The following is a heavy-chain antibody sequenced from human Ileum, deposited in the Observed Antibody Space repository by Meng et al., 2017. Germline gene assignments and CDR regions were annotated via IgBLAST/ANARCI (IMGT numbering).Heavy chain of an antibody. CDR3: ARTPLYSGSYYFDP. J-gene: IGHJ4*02. V-gene: IGHV4-61*03. CDR1: GGSVCSDKYY. D-gene: IGHD1-26*01. CDR2: VYYSGHT. Sequence: VWLTEWGPGLVRPSENLSLTRPGSGGSVCSDKYYWSWIRQPPGKGLEWIGYVYYSGHTDCNRSLKSRLSISIDTSKNHFSLKLSSVTAADTAVYYCARTPLYSGSYYFDPWGQGALVTVSS.